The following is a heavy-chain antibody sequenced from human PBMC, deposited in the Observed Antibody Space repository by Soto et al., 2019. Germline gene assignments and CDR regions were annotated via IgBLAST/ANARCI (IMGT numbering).Heavy chain of an antibody. CDR2: ISYDGSNK. D-gene: IGHD3-22*01. Sequence: QVQLVESGGGVVQPGRSLRLSCAASGFIFSSYGMHWVRQAAGKGLEWVAVISYDGSNKYYADSVKGRFTISRDNSKNSVYLQMNSLRAEDTAVYYCAKDTYYYDSSGYYVFDYWGQGTLVTVSS. J-gene: IGHJ4*02. V-gene: IGHV3-30*18. CDR1: GFIFSSYG. CDR3: AKDTYYYDSSGYYVFDY.